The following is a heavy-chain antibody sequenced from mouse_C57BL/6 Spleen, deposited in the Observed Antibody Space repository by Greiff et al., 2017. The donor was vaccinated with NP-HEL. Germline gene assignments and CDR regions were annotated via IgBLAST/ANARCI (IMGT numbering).Heavy chain of an antibody. Sequence: QVQLQQPGAELVRPGSSVKLSCKASGYTFTSYWMDWVKQRPGQGLEWIGNIYPSDSETHYNQKFKDKATLTVDKSSSTAYMQLSSLTSEDSAVYYCARSGGGSSPLGYWGQGTSVTVSS. CDR2: IYPSDSET. J-gene: IGHJ4*01. V-gene: IGHV1-61*01. CDR1: GYTFTSYW. CDR3: ARSGGGSSPLGY. D-gene: IGHD1-1*01.